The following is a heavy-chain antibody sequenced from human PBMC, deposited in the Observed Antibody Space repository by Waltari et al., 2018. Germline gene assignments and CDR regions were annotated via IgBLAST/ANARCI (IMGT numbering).Heavy chain of an antibody. Sequence: EVQLVESGGGLVQPGGSLRLSCAASGFTFSSYEMNWVRQAPGKGLEWVSYISTSGSPIYNADSVKGRFTISRDNAKNSLYLQMNSLRAEDTAVYYCARVWGVTTSDHWGQGTLVTDSS. CDR1: GFTFSSYE. D-gene: IGHD3-22*01. V-gene: IGHV3-48*03. CDR3: ARVWGVTTSDH. CDR2: ISTSGSPI. J-gene: IGHJ4*02.